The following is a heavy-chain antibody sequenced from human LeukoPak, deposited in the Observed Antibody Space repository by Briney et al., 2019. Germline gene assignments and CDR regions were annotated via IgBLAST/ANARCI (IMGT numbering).Heavy chain of an antibody. D-gene: IGHD3-22*01. V-gene: IGHV3-23*01. CDR1: GFTFSSYA. J-gene: IGHJ6*02. CDR2: ISGSGGST. CDR3: AKDGSYDSSGYYSLDSAGMDV. Sequence: GGSLRLSCAASGFTFSSYAMHWVRQAPGKGLEWVSSISGSGGSTYYADSVKGRFTISRDNSKNTLYLQMNSLRVEDTAVYYCAKDGSYDSSGYYSLDSAGMDVWGQGTTVTVSS.